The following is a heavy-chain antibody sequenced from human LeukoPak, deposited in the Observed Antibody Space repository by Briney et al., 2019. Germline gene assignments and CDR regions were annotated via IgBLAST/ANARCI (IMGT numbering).Heavy chain of an antibody. V-gene: IGHV3-30-3*01. CDR1: GFTFSSYA. Sequence: GGSLRLSCAASGFTFSSYAMHWVRQAPGKGLEWVAVISYDGSNKYYADSVKGRFTISRDNSKNTLYLQMNSLRAEDTAVYYCARVYSGYDCAFDIWGQGTMVTVSS. CDR2: ISYDGSNK. CDR3: ARVYSGYDCAFDI. J-gene: IGHJ3*02. D-gene: IGHD5-12*01.